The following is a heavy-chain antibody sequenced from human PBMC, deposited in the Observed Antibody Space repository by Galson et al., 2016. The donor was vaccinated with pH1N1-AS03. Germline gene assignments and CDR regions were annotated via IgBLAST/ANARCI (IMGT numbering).Heavy chain of an antibody. CDR2: ISNHGAAT. CDR3: ARDEGVAVAPRAFDS. CDR1: GFTFTSHV. V-gene: IGHV3-23*01. D-gene: IGHD6-19*01. J-gene: IGHJ4*02. Sequence: SLRLSCAASGFTFTSHVMSWVRQAPGMGPEWVSSISNHGAATYYADSVKGRFTISRDNSKNTLFLLMNSLRAEDTAVYYCARDEGVAVAPRAFDSWGQGTLVTVSS.